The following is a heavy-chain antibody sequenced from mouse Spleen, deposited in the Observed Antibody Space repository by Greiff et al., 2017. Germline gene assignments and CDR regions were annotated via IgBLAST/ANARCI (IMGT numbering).Heavy chain of an antibody. D-gene: IGHD1-1*01. CDR3: TRPHYYGSRYWYFDV. J-gene: IGHJ1*01. V-gene: IGHV1S127*01. Sequence: QVQLKQPGAELVKPGASVKMSCKASGYTFTSYWMHWVKQRPGQGLEWIGTIDPSDSYTSYNQKFKGKATLTVDTSSSTAYMQRSSLTSEDSAVYYCTRPHYYGSRYWYFDVWGAGTTVTVSS. CDR1: GYTFTSYW. CDR2: IDPSDSYT.